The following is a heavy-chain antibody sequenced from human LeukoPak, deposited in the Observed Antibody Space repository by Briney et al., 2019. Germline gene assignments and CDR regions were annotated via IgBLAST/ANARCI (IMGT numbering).Heavy chain of an antibody. CDR3: ASFVGAATTSHIDY. CDR1: GYSVSSGYY. CDR2: IYHSGST. J-gene: IGHJ4*02. V-gene: IGHV4-38-2*01. Sequence: SETLSLTCAVSGYSVSSGYYWGWIRQPPGKGLEWIGSIYHSGSTYYNPSLKSRVTISVDTSKNQFSLKLSSVTAADTSVYYCASFVGAATTSHIDYWGQGTLVTVSS. D-gene: IGHD1-26*01.